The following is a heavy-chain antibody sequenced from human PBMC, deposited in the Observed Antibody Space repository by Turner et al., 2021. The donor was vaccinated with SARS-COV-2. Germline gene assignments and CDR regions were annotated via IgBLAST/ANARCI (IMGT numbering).Heavy chain of an antibody. CDR2: INPNSGGT. V-gene: IGHV1-2*02. D-gene: IGHD6-13*01. Sequence: VQLVQSGAEGKKPGASVKDSCRASGYTFTGYYMHWVRQAPGQGLEWMVWINPNSGGTNYAQKFQCRVTMTRDTSISTAYMELSRLRSDDTAVYFCARDLFDLGSRWTQWGQGTLVTVSS. CDR3: ARDLFDLGSRWTQ. CDR1: GYTFTGYY. J-gene: IGHJ4*02.